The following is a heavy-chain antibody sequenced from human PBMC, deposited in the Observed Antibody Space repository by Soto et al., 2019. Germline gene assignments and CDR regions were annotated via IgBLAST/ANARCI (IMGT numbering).Heavy chain of an antibody. J-gene: IGHJ4*02. D-gene: IGHD6-19*01. CDR1: GGSITRNNHY. CDR3: ARLGSRGWYQGSYVDY. Sequence: QLQLQESGPGLVKPSETLSLTCIVSGGSITRNNHYWGWIRQSPGRGLEWIGSILYSGSTNYNPSLKSRVTCSVETSKNQFSLKMSSVTAADTALYYCARLGSRGWYQGSYVDYWGQGTLVTVSS. CDR2: ILYSGST. V-gene: IGHV4-39*01.